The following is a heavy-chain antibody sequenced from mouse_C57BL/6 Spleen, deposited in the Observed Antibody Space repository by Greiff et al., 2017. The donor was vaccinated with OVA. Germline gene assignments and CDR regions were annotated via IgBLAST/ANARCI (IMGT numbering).Heavy chain of an antibody. CDR2: IDPSDSYT. CDR3: ASGYGSSYGYFDV. D-gene: IGHD1-1*01. CDR1: GYTFTSYW. Sequence: QVQLQQPGAELVKPGASVKLSCKASGYTFTSYWMQWVKQRPGQGLEWIGEIDPSDSYTNYNQKFKGKATLTVDTSSSTAYMQLSSLTSEDSAVDYCASGYGSSYGYFDVWGTGTTVTVSS. J-gene: IGHJ1*03. V-gene: IGHV1-50*01.